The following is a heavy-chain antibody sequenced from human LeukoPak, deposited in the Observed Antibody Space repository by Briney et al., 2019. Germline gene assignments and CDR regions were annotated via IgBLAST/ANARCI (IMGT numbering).Heavy chain of an antibody. CDR2: IYYSGST. V-gene: IGHV4-59*01. CDR3: ARYRVQLWNFDY. J-gene: IGHJ4*02. D-gene: IGHD5-18*01. CDR1: GGSISNYY. Sequence: PSETLSLTCTVSGGSISNYYWSWIRQPPGKGLEWIGYIYYSGSTNYNPSLKSRVTISVDTSKNQFSLKLSSVTAADTAVYYCARYRVQLWNFDYWGQGTLVTVSS.